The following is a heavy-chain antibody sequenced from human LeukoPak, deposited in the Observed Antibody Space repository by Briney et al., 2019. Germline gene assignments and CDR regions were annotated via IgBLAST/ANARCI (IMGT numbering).Heavy chain of an antibody. CDR2: INSDGSST. J-gene: IGHJ3*01. CDR3: RGRIATTDYTFDV. Sequence: GSLRLSCAASGFTFSSFWMHWVRQAPGKGLMWVSRINSDGSSTTYADSVKGRFTISRDNAKNTLYLHMSSLRAEDTAVYYCRGRIATTDYTFDVWGQGTMVTVSS. D-gene: IGHD6-13*01. CDR1: GFTFSSFW. V-gene: IGHV3-74*03.